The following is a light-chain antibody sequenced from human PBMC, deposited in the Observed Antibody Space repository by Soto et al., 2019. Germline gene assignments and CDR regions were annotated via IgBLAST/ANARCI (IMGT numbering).Light chain of an antibody. CDR1: QSISSW. CDR3: QLYNSYSRYT. CDR2: KAS. Sequence: DIQMTQSPSTLSASVGDRVTITCRASQSISSWLAWYQQKPGKAPKLLIYKASSLESGVPSRVKGSGSGTEFTLTISSLQPDDFATYYCQLYNSYSRYTFGQGTKLEIK. J-gene: IGKJ2*01. V-gene: IGKV1-5*03.